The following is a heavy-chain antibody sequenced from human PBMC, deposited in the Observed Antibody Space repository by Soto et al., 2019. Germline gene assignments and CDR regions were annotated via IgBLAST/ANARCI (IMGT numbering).Heavy chain of an antibody. J-gene: IGHJ3*02. Sequence: EVQLVESGGGLVQPGGSLRLSCAASGFTFSSYWMHWVRQAPGKGLVWVSRINSDGSSTSYADSVKGLFTISRDNAKNTLYLQMNSLRAEDTAVYYCARESREGKGTIFGAARRNDASDIWGQGTMVTVSS. V-gene: IGHV3-74*01. D-gene: IGHD3-3*01. CDR1: GFTFSSYW. CDR3: ARESREGKGTIFGAARRNDASDI. CDR2: INSDGSST.